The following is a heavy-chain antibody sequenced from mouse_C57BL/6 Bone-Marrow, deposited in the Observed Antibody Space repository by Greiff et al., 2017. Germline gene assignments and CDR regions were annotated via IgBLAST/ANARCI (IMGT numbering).Heavy chain of an antibody. D-gene: IGHD2-4*01. CDR2: IYPRSGNT. V-gene: IGHV1-81*01. CDR1: GYTFTSYG. Sequence: QVQLQQSGAELARPGASVKLSCKASGYTFTSYGISWVKQRTGQGLEWIGEIYPRSGNTYYNEKFKGKATLTADKSSSTAYMELRSLTSEDSAVYFCAIIYYDYSWFAYWGQGTLVTVSA. J-gene: IGHJ3*01. CDR3: AIIYYDYSWFAY.